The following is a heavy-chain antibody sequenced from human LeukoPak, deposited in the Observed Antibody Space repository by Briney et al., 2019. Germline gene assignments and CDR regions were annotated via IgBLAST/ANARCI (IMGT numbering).Heavy chain of an antibody. CDR1: GGSFSGYY. D-gene: IGHD3-10*01. V-gene: IGHV4-34*01. Sequence: PSETLSLTCAVYGGSFSGYYWSWIRQPPGKGLEWIGEINHSGSTNYNPSLKSRVTISVDTSKNQFSLKLSSVTAAGTAVYYCARGDYGSSFDYWGQGTLVTVSS. CDR3: ARGDYGSSFDY. J-gene: IGHJ4*02. CDR2: INHSGST.